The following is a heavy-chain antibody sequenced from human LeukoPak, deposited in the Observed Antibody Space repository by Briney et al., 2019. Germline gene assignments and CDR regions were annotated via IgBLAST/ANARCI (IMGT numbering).Heavy chain of an antibody. CDR2: ISYDGSNK. CDR3: ARPVSSSWFDY. Sequence: PGGSLRLSCAASGFTFSSYTMHWVRQAPGKGLEWVAVISYDGSNKYYADSVKGRFTISRDNSKNTLYQQMNSLRAEDTAVYYCARPVSSSWFDYWGQGTLVTVSS. V-gene: IGHV3-30-3*01. CDR1: GFTFSSYT. J-gene: IGHJ4*02. D-gene: IGHD6-13*01.